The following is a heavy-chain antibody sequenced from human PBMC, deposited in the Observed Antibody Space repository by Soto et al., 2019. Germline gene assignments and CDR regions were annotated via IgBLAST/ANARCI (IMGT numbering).Heavy chain of an antibody. J-gene: IGHJ4*02. CDR3: ARDTGSSWSTFDY. V-gene: IGHV6-1*01. CDR1: GDSVSSNSAA. CDR2: TFYRSTWYN. Sequence: SQTLSLTCAISGDSVSSNSAAWNWFRQSPSRGLEWLGRTFYRSTWYNDYAVSVRSRMTINPDTSKNQFSLQLNSVTPEDTAVNFCARDTGSSWSTFDYWGQGTLVTVSS. D-gene: IGHD6-13*01.